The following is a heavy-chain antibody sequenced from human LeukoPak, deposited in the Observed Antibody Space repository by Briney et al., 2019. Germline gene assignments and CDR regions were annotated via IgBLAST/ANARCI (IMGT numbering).Heavy chain of an antibody. CDR3: ARGIRGITTSTHPYNWFDP. Sequence: SETLSLTCTVSGGSISSYYWSWIRQPPGKGLEWIGYIYYSGSTNYNPSLKSRVTISVDTSKNQFSLKLSSVTAADTAVYYCARGIRGITTSTHPYNWFDPWGQGTLVTVSS. V-gene: IGHV4-59*01. CDR1: GGSISSYY. CDR2: IYYSGST. D-gene: IGHD3-3*01. J-gene: IGHJ5*02.